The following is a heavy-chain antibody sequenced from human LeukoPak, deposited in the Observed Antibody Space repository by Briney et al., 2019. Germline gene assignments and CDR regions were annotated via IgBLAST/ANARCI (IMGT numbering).Heavy chain of an antibody. CDR1: GGSFSGYY. J-gene: IGHJ4*02. D-gene: IGHD1-20*01. Sequence: PSETLSLTCAVYGGSFSGYYWSWIRQPPGKGLEWIGEINHSGSTNYNPSLKSRVTISVDTSKNQFSLKLSSVTAADTAVYYCARGFSKVTGTFDYWGRGTLVTVSS. CDR3: ARGFSKVTGTFDY. CDR2: INHSGST. V-gene: IGHV4-34*01.